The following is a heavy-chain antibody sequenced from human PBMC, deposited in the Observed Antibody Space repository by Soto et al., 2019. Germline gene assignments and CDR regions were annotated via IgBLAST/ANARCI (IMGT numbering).Heavy chain of an antibody. Sequence: SETLSLTCTVSGGSISSSGYYWGWIRQPPGKGLEWIGSIYHSGRTYYNPSLKSRVTISVDTSKNQFSLKLSSVTAADTAVYYCARYDSSGAESDYSSRGSLDIVSS. J-gene: IGHJ4*01. CDR3: ARYDSSGAESDY. CDR1: GGSISSSGYY. D-gene: IGHD3-22*01. CDR2: IYHSGRT. V-gene: IGHV4-39*07.